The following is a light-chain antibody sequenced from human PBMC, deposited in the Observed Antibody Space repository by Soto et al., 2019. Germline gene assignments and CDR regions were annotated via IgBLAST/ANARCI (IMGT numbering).Light chain of an antibody. V-gene: IGLV2-11*01. CDR1: SSDVGGYNY. CDR3: CSYAGSYTWV. J-gene: IGLJ3*02. CDR2: GVS. Sequence: QSALTQPRSVSGSPGQSVTISCSGTSSDVGGYNYVSWYQQDPVKAPKLMIYGVSKRPSGVPDRFSGSKSGNTASLTISGLQAEDEADYYCCSYAGSYTWVFGGGTKVTVL.